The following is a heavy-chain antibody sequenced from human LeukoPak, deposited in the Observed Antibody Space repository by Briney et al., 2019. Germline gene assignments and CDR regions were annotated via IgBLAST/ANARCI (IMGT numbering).Heavy chain of an antibody. CDR3: ARGRGPYYYYYYYMDV. D-gene: IGHD5-24*01. V-gene: IGHV3-48*03. J-gene: IGHJ6*03. CDR2: SSGSTI. Sequence: SSGSTIYSAHSVKGRFTISRDNAKNSLYLQMNSLRAEDTAVYYCARGRGPYYYYYYYMDVWGKGTTVTVSS.